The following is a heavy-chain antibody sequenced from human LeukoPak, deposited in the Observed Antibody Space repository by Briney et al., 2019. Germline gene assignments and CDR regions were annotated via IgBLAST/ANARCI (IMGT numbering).Heavy chain of an antibody. CDR3: AKDIYGGSWPNDY. D-gene: IGHD4-23*01. Sequence: GGSLRLSCAASGFTVSSNYMTWVRQAPGKGLEWVSVIHKNAITHYADIVKGRFTISRDNAKNSLYLQMNSLRADDTAMYYCAKDIYGGSWPNDYWGQGTLVTVSS. CDR1: GFTVSSNY. J-gene: IGHJ4*02. V-gene: IGHV3-53*01. CDR2: IHKNAIT.